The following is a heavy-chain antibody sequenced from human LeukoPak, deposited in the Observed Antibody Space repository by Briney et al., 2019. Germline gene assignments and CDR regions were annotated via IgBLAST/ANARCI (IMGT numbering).Heavy chain of an antibody. Sequence: ASVKVSCKASGYTFTDYFMHWVRQAPGQGVEWMGWINPHNGETSYEEKFQGRVTMTSDTYISTASMELSRLTSDDTAVYYCANDAYSEYHYHAWFDHWGQGTLVTVSS. CDR2: INPHNGET. CDR3: ANDAYSEYHYHAWFDH. J-gene: IGHJ5*02. V-gene: IGHV1-2*02. CDR1: GYTFTDYF. D-gene: IGHD5-12*01.